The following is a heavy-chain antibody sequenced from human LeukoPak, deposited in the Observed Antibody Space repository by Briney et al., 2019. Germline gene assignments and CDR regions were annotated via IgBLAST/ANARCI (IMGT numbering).Heavy chain of an antibody. V-gene: IGHV3-23*01. CDR3: AKASIYCSSSNCCSDY. CDR1: GFTFSSYG. CDR2: ISGGSSNT. J-gene: IGHJ4*02. D-gene: IGHD2-2*01. Sequence: GGSLRLSCAASGFTFSSYGMNWVRQAPGKGLEWVSVISGGSSNTYYADSVKGRFTISRDNSKNTLYLQMNSLRAEDTAVYYCAKASIYCSSSNCCSDYWGQGTLVTVSS.